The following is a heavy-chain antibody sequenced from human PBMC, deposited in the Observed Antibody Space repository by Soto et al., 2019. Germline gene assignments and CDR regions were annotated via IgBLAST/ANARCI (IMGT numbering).Heavy chain of an antibody. CDR2: IYRYGST. D-gene: IGHD2-21*01. CDR3: SGGGRPGQIDWFDP. CDR1: GGSLSSCNW. Sequence: QVQLQESGPRLVTPSGTLSLTCAVYGGSLSSCNWWSWVRQPPGKGLEWIGEIYRYGSTSYNPSLKSRVTMAGDKSKNQISLKMTSLTAADTAVYFCSGGGRPGQIDWFDPWGQGILVTVSS. V-gene: IGHV4-4*02. J-gene: IGHJ5*02.